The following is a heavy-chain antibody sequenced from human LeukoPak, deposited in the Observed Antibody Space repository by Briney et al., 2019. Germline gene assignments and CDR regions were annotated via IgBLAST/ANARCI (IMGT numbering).Heavy chain of an antibody. Sequence: PGGSLRLSCAASGFTFSNAWMSWVRQAPGKGLERVTVISYDGGNKFYADSVRGRFTISRDNSKNTVYLQMNSLRPEDTAVYYCAKVHLTYYYDSSGYGFQDYWGQGTLVTVSS. V-gene: IGHV3-30*18. CDR2: ISYDGGNK. D-gene: IGHD3-22*01. J-gene: IGHJ4*02. CDR3: AKVHLTYYYDSSGYGFQDY. CDR1: GFTFSNAW.